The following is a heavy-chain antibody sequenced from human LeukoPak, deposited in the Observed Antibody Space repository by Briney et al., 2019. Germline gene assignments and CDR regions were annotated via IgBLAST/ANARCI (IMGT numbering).Heavy chain of an antibody. CDR2: XXPEDGET. CDR1: RYTLTELS. Sequence: ASGKASCKVSRYTLTELSMHWVRQAPGHGLEGMGGXXPEDGETINAKKFQGRVTMTEDTSTDTAYLELSSLRSEDTAVYYCATDLGTLYGDNFRYFDYWGQGTLVTVSS. J-gene: IGHJ4*02. D-gene: IGHD4-17*01. CDR3: ATDLGTLYGDNFRYFDY. V-gene: IGHV1-24*01.